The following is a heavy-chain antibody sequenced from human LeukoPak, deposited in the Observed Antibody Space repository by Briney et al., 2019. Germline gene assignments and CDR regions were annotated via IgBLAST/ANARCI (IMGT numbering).Heavy chain of an antibody. Sequence: PSETLSLTCTVSGGSISSYYWSWIRQPPGKGLEWIGYIYYSGSTNYNPSLKSRVTISVDTSKNQFSLKLSSVTAADTAVYYCARTIYGSGSYHLYWGQGTLVTVSS. D-gene: IGHD3-10*01. CDR3: ARTIYGSGSYHLY. J-gene: IGHJ4*02. V-gene: IGHV4-59*01. CDR2: IYYSGST. CDR1: GGSISSYY.